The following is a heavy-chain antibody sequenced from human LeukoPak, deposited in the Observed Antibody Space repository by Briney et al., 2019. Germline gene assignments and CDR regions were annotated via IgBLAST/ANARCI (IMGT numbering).Heavy chain of an antibody. D-gene: IGHD3-22*01. V-gene: IGHV3-43*02. CDR1: GGTFSSYG. CDR2: ISWDGDTT. CDR3: AKARGLIGGAFDI. Sequence: ASVKVSCKASGGTFSSYGMSWVRQAPGKGLEWVSLISWDGDTTYYADSVKGRFTISRDNSKNSLYLLMNSLTTEDTALYYCAKARGLIGGAFDIWGRGTMVTVSS. J-gene: IGHJ3*02.